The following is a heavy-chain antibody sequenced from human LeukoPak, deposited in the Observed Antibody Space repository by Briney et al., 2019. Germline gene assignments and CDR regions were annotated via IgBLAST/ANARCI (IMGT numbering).Heavy chain of an antibody. V-gene: IGHV1-18*01. CDR2: ISAYNGNT. CDR1: GYTFTSYG. J-gene: IGHJ3*02. CDR3: ATGYSSSWYEGAFDI. D-gene: IGHD6-13*01. Sequence: GASVKVSCKASGYTFTSYGISWVRQAPGQGLEWMGWISAYNGNTNYAQKLQGRVTMTTDTSTSTAYMELRSLRSEDTAVYYCATGYSSSWYEGAFDIWGQGTMVTVSS.